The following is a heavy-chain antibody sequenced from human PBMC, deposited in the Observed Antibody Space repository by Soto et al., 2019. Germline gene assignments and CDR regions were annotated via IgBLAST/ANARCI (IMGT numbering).Heavy chain of an antibody. CDR2: VYWDDDK. CDR3: ARRLNLDAFDF. CDR1: GFSLNTFGVG. J-gene: IGHJ3*01. V-gene: IGHV2-5*02. Sequence: QITLKESGPTLVKPTQTLTLTCTFSGFSLNTFGVGVGWIRQPPGKALECLGVVYWDDDKRYSPSLKTRLSITKDSSKNQTLLTMTNMDPIDTATYYCARRLNLDAFDFWGQGTMVAVSS.